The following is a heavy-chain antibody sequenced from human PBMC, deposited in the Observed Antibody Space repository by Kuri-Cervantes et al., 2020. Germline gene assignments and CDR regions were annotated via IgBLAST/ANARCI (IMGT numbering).Heavy chain of an antibody. CDR2: ISYDGSNK. D-gene: IGHD4-17*01. V-gene: IGHV3-30*03. J-gene: IGHJ4*02. Sequence: GGSLRLSCAASGFTFSSYGMHWVRQAPGKGLEWVAVISYDGSNKYYADSVKGRFTISRDNSKNTLYLQMNSLRAEDTAVYYRARDRGYGDPMDFDYWGQGTLVTVSS. CDR3: ARDRGYGDPMDFDY. CDR1: GFTFSSYG.